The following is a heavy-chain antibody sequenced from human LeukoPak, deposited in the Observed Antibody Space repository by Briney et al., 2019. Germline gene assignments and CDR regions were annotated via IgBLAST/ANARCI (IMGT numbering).Heavy chain of an antibody. V-gene: IGHV1-46*01. D-gene: IGHD3-22*01. CDR3: ARDLDDSSGLGNWFDP. Sequence: ASVKVSCKASGYTFTSYYMHWVRQAPGQGLEWMGIINPSGGSTSYAQKFQGRVTMTRDTSTSTVYMELSSLRSEDTAVYYCARDLDDSSGLGNWFDPWGQGTLVTVSS. CDR1: GYTFTSYY. CDR2: INPSGGST. J-gene: IGHJ5*02.